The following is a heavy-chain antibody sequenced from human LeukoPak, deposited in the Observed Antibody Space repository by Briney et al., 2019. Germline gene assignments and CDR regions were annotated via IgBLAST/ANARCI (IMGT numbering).Heavy chain of an antibody. V-gene: IGHV3-30*02. D-gene: IGHD6-13*01. Sequence: GGSLRLSCATSGFTFRTFGMHWVRQAPGKGLEWVAFVRYDGSDKYYADPVKGRFTISRDNSKNTLSLQMNSLRTEDTAVYYCRSSSSDYWGQGTLVTVSS. J-gene: IGHJ4*02. CDR1: GFTFRTFG. CDR3: RSSSSDY. CDR2: VRYDGSDK.